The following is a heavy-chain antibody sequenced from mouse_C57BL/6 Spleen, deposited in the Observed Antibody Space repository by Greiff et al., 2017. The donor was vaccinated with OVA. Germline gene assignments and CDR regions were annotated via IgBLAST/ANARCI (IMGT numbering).Heavy chain of an antibody. V-gene: IGHV2-5*01. CDR3: AKSGYGFDY. Sequence: VQLQQSGPGLVQPSQSLSITCTVSGFSLTSYGVHWVRQSPGKGLEWLGVIWSGGSTDYNAAFMSRLSITKDNSKSQVFFKMNSLQADDTALCYSAKSGYGFDYWGQGTTLTVSS. CDR2: IWSGGST. CDR1: GFSLTSYG. D-gene: IGHD2-2*01. J-gene: IGHJ2*01.